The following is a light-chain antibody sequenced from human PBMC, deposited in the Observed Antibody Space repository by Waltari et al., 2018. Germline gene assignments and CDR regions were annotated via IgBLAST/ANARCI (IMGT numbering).Light chain of an antibody. CDR1: QGVSSY. Sequence: AIRLTQSPSSIASSTRDKVTITWRASQGVSSYLAWYQQKPGRAPKLLLYASSTLQPDVPSRFGGSGSGTDFSLTISCLQSEDFASYFCQQYYTYPVTFGQGTRVEV. CDR2: ASS. CDR3: QQYYTYPVT. J-gene: IGKJ1*01. V-gene: IGKV1-8*01.